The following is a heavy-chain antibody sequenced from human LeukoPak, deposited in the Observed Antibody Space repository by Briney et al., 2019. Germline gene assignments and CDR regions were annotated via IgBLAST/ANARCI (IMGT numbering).Heavy chain of an antibody. V-gene: IGHV3-23*01. J-gene: IGHJ4*02. Sequence: GGSLRLSCAASGFTFSSYAMSWVRQAPGKGLEWVSAISGSGGSTYYADSVKGRFTISRDNSKNTLYLQMNSLRAEDTAVYYCANPHASYYDFWSGYFDYWGQGTLVTVSS. CDR1: GFTFSSYA. CDR2: ISGSGGST. CDR3: ANPHASYYDFWSGYFDY. D-gene: IGHD3-3*01.